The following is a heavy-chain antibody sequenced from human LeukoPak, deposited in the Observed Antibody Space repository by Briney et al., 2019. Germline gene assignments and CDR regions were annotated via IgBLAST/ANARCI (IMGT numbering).Heavy chain of an antibody. J-gene: IGHJ4*02. V-gene: IGHV3-73*01. CDR1: GFPFSGSA. CDR2: IRTKPDNYAT. CDR3: TRQDFIRADFDY. Sequence: GGSLKLSCAASGFPFSGSAVRWVRQASGKGLEWVGRIRTKPDNYATAYAASVKGRFTISRDDSRNTAYLQMNSLKTEDTAVYYCTRQDFIRADFDYWGQGTLVTVSS. D-gene: IGHD3-16*01.